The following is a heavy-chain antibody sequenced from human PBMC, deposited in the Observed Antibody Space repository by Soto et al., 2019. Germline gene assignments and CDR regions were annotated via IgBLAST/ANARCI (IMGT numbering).Heavy chain of an antibody. CDR3: ASTKTPYPRVVISYYGDY. J-gene: IGHJ4*02. D-gene: IGHD3-22*01. CDR2: IIPIFGTA. V-gene: IGHV1-69*13. Sequence: ASVKVSCKASGGTFSSYAISWVRQAPGQGLEWMGGIIPIFGTANYAQKFQGRVTITADESTSAAYMELSSLRSEDTAVYYCASTKTPYPRVVISYYGDYWGQGTLVTVSS. CDR1: GGTFSSYA.